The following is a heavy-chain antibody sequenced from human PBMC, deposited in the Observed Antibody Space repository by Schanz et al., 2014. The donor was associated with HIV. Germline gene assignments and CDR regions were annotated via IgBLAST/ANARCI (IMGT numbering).Heavy chain of an antibody. V-gene: IGHV1-2*02. Sequence: QVQLVQSGPEVKKPGASVRVSCKASGYIFIDYYIHWVRQAPGQGPEWMGYIKPNSGDTFYAQKFQGRVTMTRDTSISTAYMELRRLRSDDTAVYYCARDQNVISMVRGVMGGVDYWGQGTLVTVSS. D-gene: IGHD3-10*01. CDR1: GYIFIDYY. CDR3: ARDQNVISMVRGVMGGVDY. CDR2: IKPNSGDT. J-gene: IGHJ4*02.